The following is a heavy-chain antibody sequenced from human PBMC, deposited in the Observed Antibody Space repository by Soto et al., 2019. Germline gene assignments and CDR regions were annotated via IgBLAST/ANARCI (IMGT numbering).Heavy chain of an antibody. CDR1: GGSISSYY. CDR3: ARHLVAYCGPDCYPLDV. V-gene: IGHV4-59*01. Sequence: PSETLSLTCTVSGGSISSYYWSWIRQPPGKGLEWIGYIYYSGSTNYNPSLKSRVTISVDTSKNQFSLKLSPVTAADTAVYYCARHLVAYCGPDCYPLDVWGQVPTVTVSS. D-gene: IGHD2-21*02. CDR2: IYYSGST. J-gene: IGHJ6*02.